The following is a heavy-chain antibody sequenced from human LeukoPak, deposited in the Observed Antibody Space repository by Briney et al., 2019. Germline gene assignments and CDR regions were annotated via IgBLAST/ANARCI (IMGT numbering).Heavy chain of an antibody. CDR3: ARESTIWSGYYRPDFFDY. CDR2: IFYSGGT. D-gene: IGHD3-3*01. V-gene: IGHV4-31*03. Sequence: MSSETLSLTCSVSGASITSAAYYWTWIRQHPGKGLEWIGHIFYSGGTHYNPSLKSRIAISRDTSKSQFSLTLSSVTAADTAVYYCARESTIWSGYYRPDFFDYWGQGTLVTVSS. J-gene: IGHJ4*02. CDR1: GASITSAAYY.